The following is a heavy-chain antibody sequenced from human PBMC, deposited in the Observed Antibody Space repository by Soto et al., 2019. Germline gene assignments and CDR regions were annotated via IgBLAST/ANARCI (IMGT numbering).Heavy chain of an antibody. J-gene: IGHJ6*02. CDR2: INWNGGST. CDR1: GFTFDDYG. Sequence: LRLSCAASGFTFDDYGMSWVRQAPGKGLEWVSGINWNGGSTGYADSVKGRFTISRDNAKNSLYLQMNSLRAEDTALYYCARNNLTGYTNTYYYYGMDVWGQGTTVTVSS. V-gene: IGHV3-20*04. CDR3: ARNNLTGYTNTYYYYGMDV. D-gene: IGHD3-9*01.